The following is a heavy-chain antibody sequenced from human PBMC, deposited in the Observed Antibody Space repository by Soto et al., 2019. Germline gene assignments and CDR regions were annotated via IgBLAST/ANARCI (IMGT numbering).Heavy chain of an antibody. D-gene: IGHD3-22*01. Sequence: SVKVSGKASGGTFSSYAISWVRQAPGQGLEWMGGIIPIFGTANYAQKLQGRVTITADESTSTAYMELSSLRSEDTAVYYCARGKNYYDSSGYSPAEYFQHWGQGTLVTVSS. V-gene: IGHV1-69*13. J-gene: IGHJ1*01. CDR2: IIPIFGTA. CDR1: GGTFSSYA. CDR3: ARGKNYYDSSGYSPAEYFQH.